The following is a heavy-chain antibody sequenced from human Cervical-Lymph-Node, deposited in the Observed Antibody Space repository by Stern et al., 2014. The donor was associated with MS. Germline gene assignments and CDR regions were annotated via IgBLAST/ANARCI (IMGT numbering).Heavy chain of an antibody. Sequence: QVQLVQSGGGVVQPGRSLRLSCAASGFTFSSYAIHWVRQTPGKGLEWVGVISYDGRNTYYADSVKGRFTISRDNSKNTLYLQMNSLRAEDTAVYYCAKAVWGSYDSSGSDYWGQGTLVTVSS. D-gene: IGHD3-22*01. CDR1: GFTFSSYA. J-gene: IGHJ4*02. CDR2: ISYDGRNT. CDR3: AKAVWGSYDSSGSDY. V-gene: IGHV3-30*18.